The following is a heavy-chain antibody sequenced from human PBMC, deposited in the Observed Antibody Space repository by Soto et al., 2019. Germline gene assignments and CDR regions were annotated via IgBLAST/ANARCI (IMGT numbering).Heavy chain of an antibody. J-gene: IGHJ6*02. CDR3: ARDAPYYYDSSGYSRMDV. V-gene: IGHV3-33*01. CDR2: IWYDGSNK. D-gene: IGHD3-22*01. CDR1: GFTFSSYG. Sequence: GGSLRLSCAASGFTFSSYGMHWVRQAPGKGLEWVAVIWYDGSNKYYADSVKGRFTISRDNSKNTLYLQMNSLRAEDTAVYYCARDAPYYYDSSGYSRMDVWGQGTTVTVSS.